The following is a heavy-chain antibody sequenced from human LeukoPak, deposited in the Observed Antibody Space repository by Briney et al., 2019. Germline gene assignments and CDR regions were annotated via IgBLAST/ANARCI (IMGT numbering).Heavy chain of an antibody. CDR3: SAGEGYYDSSDYYSAWAFNV. J-gene: IGHJ3*01. D-gene: IGHD3-22*01. Sequence: GGSLRLSCAASGFTFSDYYMSWIRQAPGKGLEWVSYISNSGNTIYYADSVKGRFTISRDNAKNSLYLQMNSLRAEDTAVYYCSAGEGYYDSSDYYSAWAFNVWGQGTMVAVSS. CDR2: ISNSGNTI. V-gene: IGHV3-11*04. CDR1: GFTFSDYY.